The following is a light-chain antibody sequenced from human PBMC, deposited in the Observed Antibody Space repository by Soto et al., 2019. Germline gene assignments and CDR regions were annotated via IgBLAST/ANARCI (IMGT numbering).Light chain of an antibody. V-gene: IGLV1-51*01. CDR3: GAWDYTLGSVL. Sequence: QSVLMQPPSVSAAPGQTVTISCSGNYSNIGNNFVSWYQQLPGAAPRLLIHDNNKRPSGIPDRFSGAKSGTSATLGITGLQTGDEADYYCGAWDYTLGSVLFGGGTKLTVL. CDR2: DNN. J-gene: IGLJ2*01. CDR1: YSNIGNNF.